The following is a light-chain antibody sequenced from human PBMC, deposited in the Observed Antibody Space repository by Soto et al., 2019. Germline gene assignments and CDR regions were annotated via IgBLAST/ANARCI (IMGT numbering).Light chain of an antibody. CDR2: AAS. V-gene: IGKV1-27*01. CDR1: QGISNY. CDR3: QKYNSASWT. J-gene: IGKJ1*01. Sequence: DIQMTQSPSSLSASVGDRVTITCRASQGISNYLAWYQQKPGKVPKLLIYAASTLQSGVPSRFSGSGSGTDVTLTISSLQPEDVATYYCQKYNSASWTFGQGIKVEIK.